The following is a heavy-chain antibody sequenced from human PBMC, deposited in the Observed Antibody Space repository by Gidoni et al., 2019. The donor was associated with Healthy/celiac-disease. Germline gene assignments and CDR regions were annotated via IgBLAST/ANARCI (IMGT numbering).Heavy chain of an antibody. D-gene: IGHD2-15*01. CDR2: ISYDGSNK. V-gene: IGHV3-30*18. CDR1: GFTFSSSG. Sequence: QVQLVESGGGVVQPGRSLSLSCAASGFTFSSSGMHWVRQAPGKGLEWVAVISYDGSNKYYADSVKGRFTISRDNSKNTLYLQMNSLRAEDTAVYYCAKDRWDCSGGSCYLPFDYWGQGTLVTVSS. J-gene: IGHJ4*02. CDR3: AKDRWDCSGGSCYLPFDY.